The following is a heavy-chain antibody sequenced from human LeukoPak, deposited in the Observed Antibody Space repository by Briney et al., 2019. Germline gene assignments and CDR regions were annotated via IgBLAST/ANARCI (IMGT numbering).Heavy chain of an antibody. CDR3: ARQHNRSQRYCSSTSCYPFDL. D-gene: IGHD2-2*01. CDR2: IYYSGST. J-gene: IGHJ2*01. V-gene: IGHV4-39*01. Sequence: MSSETLSLTCTVSGGSISSSSYYWGWIRQPPGKGLEWIGSIYYSGSTYYNPSLKSRVTISVDTSKNQFSLKLSSVTAADTAVYYCARQHNRSQRYCSSTSCYPFDLWGRGTLVTVSS. CDR1: GGSISSSSYY.